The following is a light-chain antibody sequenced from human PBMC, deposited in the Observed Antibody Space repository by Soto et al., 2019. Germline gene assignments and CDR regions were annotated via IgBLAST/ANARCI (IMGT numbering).Light chain of an antibody. J-gene: IGKJ4*01. CDR3: QQYNNWPLT. CDR1: QSVSTN. V-gene: IGKV3-15*01. Sequence: EIVMTQSPVTLSVSPGERATLSCRASQSVSTNLAWYQQKPAQAPRLLIYGASTRATGIPARFSGSGSGTEFTLTISSLQSADFAVYYCQQYNNWPLTFGGGTKVVIK. CDR2: GAS.